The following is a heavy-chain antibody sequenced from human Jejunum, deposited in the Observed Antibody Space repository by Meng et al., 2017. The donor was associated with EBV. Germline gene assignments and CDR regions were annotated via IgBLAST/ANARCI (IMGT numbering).Heavy chain of an antibody. V-gene: IGHV4-61*01. CDR3: ARNWNF. CDR1: GGSGSSCTYY. CDR2: IYNSGST. J-gene: IGHJ4*02. Sequence: QVQLQHRGPGLVKPSETLALTCTVSGGSGSSCTYYWTWIRQPPGKRLEWIGYIYNSGSTNYNPSLKSRVTISLDTSKNQFSLKLSSVTAADTAMYYCARNWNFWGQGTLVTVSS. D-gene: IGHD1-1*01.